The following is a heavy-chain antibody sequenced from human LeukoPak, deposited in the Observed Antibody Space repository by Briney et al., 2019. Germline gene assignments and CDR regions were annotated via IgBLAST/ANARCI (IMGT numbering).Heavy chain of an antibody. V-gene: IGHV4-31*03. CDR3: ARDSSPAALPYMDA. J-gene: IGHJ6*03. Sequence: SETLSLTCTVSGGSISSGGYYWSWIRQHPGKGLEWIGYIYYSGSTYYNPSLKSRVTISVDTSKNQFSLRVTSVTAADRALYFCARDSSPAALPYMDAWGKGTTVTVSS. CDR1: GGSISSGGYY. CDR2: IYYSGST. D-gene: IGHD2-2*01.